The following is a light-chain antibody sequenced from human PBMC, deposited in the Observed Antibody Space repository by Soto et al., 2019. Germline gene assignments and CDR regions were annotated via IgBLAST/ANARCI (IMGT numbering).Light chain of an antibody. J-gene: IGKJ5*01. CDR3: QQYANVPLT. CDR2: DAS. CDR1: QDISKY. V-gene: IGKV1-33*01. Sequence: DIQLTQSPSSLSASVGDRVTLTCQASQDISKYLNWYQQKPGKAPMLLIYDASNLETGVPSRFSGSGSGTDFTFTISSLQPEDIATYYCQQYANVPLTFGQGTRLDIK.